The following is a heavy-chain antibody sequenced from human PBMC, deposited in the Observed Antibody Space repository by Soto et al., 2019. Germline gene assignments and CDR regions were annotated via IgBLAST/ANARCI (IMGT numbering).Heavy chain of an antibody. CDR1: GYTFTSYG. CDR3: AGDYGDFDYYYGMDV. J-gene: IGHJ6*02. Sequence: SVKVSCKASGYTFTSYGISWVRQAPGQGLEWMGRIIPILGIANYAQKFQGRVTITADKSTSTAYTELSSLRSEDTAVYYCAGDYGDFDYYYGMDVWGQGTTVTVSS. D-gene: IGHD4-17*01. V-gene: IGHV1-69*04. CDR2: IIPILGIA.